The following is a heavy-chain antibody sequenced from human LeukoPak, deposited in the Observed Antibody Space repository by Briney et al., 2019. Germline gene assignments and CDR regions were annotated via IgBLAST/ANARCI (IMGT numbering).Heavy chain of an antibody. Sequence: PSETLSLTCAVYGGSFSGYYWSWIRQPPGKGLEWIGEINHSGSTNYNPSLKSRVTMSVDTSKNQFSLKLSSVTAVDTAVYYCARSHEEAFDIWGQGTMVTVSS. CDR3: ARSHEEAFDI. V-gene: IGHV4-34*01. CDR1: GGSFSGYY. J-gene: IGHJ3*02. CDR2: INHSGST.